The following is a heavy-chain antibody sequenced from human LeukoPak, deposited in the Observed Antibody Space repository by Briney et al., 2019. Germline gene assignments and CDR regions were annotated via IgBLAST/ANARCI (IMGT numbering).Heavy chain of an antibody. CDR3: ASDRHFYGTSHYSDDAFDT. V-gene: IGHV4-34*01. CDR2: INHSGST. J-gene: IGHJ3*02. CDR1: GGSFSGYY. D-gene: IGHD2/OR15-2a*01. Sequence: SETLSLTCAVYGGSFSGYYWSWIRQPPGKGLEWIGEINHSGSTNYNPSLKSRVTISVDTSKNQFSLKLISMTAADTAVCYCASDRHFYGTSHYSDDAFDTWGQGTMVTVSS.